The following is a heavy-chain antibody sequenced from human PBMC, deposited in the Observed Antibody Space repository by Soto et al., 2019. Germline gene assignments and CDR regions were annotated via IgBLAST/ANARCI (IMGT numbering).Heavy chain of an antibody. Sequence: VQLLESGGGMVQPGGSLRLSCGASGFAFGTYAMNWVRQAPGKGLEWVSGISSRGGSTFYADSVQGRFIISRDNSKNTLYLKMDSLRVEDTAIYYWAKGGADMIGYYYYFVMDVWGQGTTVSVSS. CDR3: AKGGADMIGYYYYFVMDV. J-gene: IGHJ6*02. CDR2: ISSRGGST. D-gene: IGHD3-16*01. V-gene: IGHV3-23*01. CDR1: GFAFGTYA.